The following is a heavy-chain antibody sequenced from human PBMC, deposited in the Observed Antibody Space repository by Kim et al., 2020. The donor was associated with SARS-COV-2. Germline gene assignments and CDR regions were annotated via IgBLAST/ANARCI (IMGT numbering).Heavy chain of an antibody. CDR3: ARRGAGYCSSTNCPHWYFDL. CDR2: IYPGDSDT. D-gene: IGHD2-2*01. V-gene: IGHV5-51*01. Sequence: GESLKISCKGSGYSFTNYWIGWVRQMPGKGLEWMGIIYPGDSDTRYSPSFQGQVSISTDKSISTANLQWSSLKASDTAMYYCARRGAGYCSSTNCPHWYFDLWGRGTLVTVSS. CDR1: GYSFTNYW. J-gene: IGHJ2*01.